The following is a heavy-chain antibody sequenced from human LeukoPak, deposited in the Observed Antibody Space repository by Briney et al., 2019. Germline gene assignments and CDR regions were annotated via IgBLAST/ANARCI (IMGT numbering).Heavy chain of an antibody. CDR2: INHSGST. D-gene: IGHD3-22*01. V-gene: IGHV4-34*01. CDR3: ARDHYYDSSGYYDY. CDR1: GGSFSGYY. J-gene: IGHJ4*02. Sequence: SVTLSLTCAVYGGSFSGYYWSWIRQPPGKGLEWIGEINHSGSTNYNPSLKSRVTISVDTSKNQFSLKLSSVTAADTAVYYCARDHYYDSSGYYDYWGQGTLVTVSS.